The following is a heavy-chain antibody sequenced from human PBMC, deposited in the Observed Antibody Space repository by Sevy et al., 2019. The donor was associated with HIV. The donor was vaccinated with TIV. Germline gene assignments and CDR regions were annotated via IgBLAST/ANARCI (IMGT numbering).Heavy chain of an antibody. D-gene: IGHD6-13*01. CDR1: GYTFTYRY. CDR2: ITPFNGNT. J-gene: IGHJ3*02. V-gene: IGHV1-45*02. CDR3: AISKAAAGVGSAFDI. Sequence: ASVKVSCKASGYTFTYRYLHSVRQAPGQALEWMGWITPFNGNTNYAQKFQDRVTITRDRSMSTAYMELSSLRSEDTAMYYCAISKAAAGVGSAFDIWGQGTMVTVSS.